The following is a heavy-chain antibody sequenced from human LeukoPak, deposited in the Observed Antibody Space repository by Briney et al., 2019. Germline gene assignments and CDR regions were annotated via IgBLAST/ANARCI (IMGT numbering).Heavy chain of an antibody. Sequence: PSETLSLTCTVSGGSISSGDYYWSWIRQPPGKGLEWIGYIYYSGSTYYNPSLKSRVTISVDTSKNQFSLKLSSVTAADTAVYYCASRRPRFPLDYWGQGTLVTVSS. V-gene: IGHV4-30-4*01. CDR1: GGSISSGDYY. CDR2: IYYSGST. J-gene: IGHJ4*02. D-gene: IGHD2-21*01. CDR3: ASRRPRFPLDY.